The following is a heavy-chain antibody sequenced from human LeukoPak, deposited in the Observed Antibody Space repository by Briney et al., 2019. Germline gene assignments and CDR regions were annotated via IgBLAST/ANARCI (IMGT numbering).Heavy chain of an antibody. J-gene: IGHJ4*02. CDR1: GFTFSSYW. CDR3: ARERVTTTSFDY. Sequence: PWGSLRLSCAASGFTFSSYWMSWVHQAPGKGLEWVANIKEDGSEKYYVDSVKGRFTISRDNAKNSLFLQMNSLRAEDTAVYYCARERVTTTSFDYWGQGVLVTVSS. CDR2: IKEDGSEK. D-gene: IGHD2/OR15-2a*01. V-gene: IGHV3-7*01.